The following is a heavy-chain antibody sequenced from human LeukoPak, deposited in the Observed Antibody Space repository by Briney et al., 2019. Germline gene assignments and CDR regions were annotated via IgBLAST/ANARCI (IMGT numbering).Heavy chain of an antibody. CDR2: INHSGST. CDR3: ARGWDIVVVPAAMSLDYYYYGMDV. CDR1: GGSFSGYY. Sequence: PSETLSLTCAVYGGSFSGYYWSWIRQPPGKGLEWIGEINHSGSTNYNPPLKSRVTISVDTSKNQFSLKLSSVTAADTAVYYCARGWDIVVVPAAMSLDYYYYGMDVWGKGTTVTVSS. J-gene: IGHJ6*04. D-gene: IGHD2-2*01. V-gene: IGHV4-34*01.